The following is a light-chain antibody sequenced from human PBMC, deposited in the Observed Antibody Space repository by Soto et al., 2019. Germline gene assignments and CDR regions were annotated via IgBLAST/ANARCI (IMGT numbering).Light chain of an antibody. Sequence: QSALTQLRTVSGSPGQTVTISCTGTSSDVGGYNFNSWYRHHPGKAPKLSIYNVIQRPSGVPDRFSASKSDNTASLTISGLQAEDEAYYYCCSYAGGYTYVFGTGTK. CDR2: NVI. CDR3: CSYAGGYTYV. J-gene: IGLJ1*01. V-gene: IGLV2-11*01. CDR1: SSDVGGYNF.